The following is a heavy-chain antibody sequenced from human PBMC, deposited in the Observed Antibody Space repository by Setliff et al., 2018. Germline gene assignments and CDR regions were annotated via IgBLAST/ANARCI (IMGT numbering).Heavy chain of an antibody. D-gene: IGHD1-26*01. J-gene: IGHJ4*02. V-gene: IGHV3-23*01. Sequence: GGSLRLSCAASGFTFSGYAMTWVRQAPGKGLEWVSAISGSGDSTFYADSVKGRFTISRDNSKNTLYLQMNSLTAEDTAVYYCAKRVGPTPIGPFDYWGQGTLVTVSS. CDR2: ISGSGDST. CDR1: GFTFSGYA. CDR3: AKRVGPTPIGPFDY.